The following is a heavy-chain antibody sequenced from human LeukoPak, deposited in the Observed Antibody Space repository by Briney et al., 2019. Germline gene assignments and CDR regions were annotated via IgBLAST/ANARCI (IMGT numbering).Heavy chain of an antibody. J-gene: IGHJ4*02. CDR3: ARATAGTGYYFDY. Sequence: SETLSLTCTVCGGSIRSYYWSWIRQLPGKGLEWLGYIHYSGSTNYNPSLKSRVTISVDTSKNQFSLKLSSVTAADTALYYCARATAGTGYYFDYWGQGTLVTVFS. D-gene: IGHD6-13*01. V-gene: IGHV4-59*01. CDR1: GGSIRSYY. CDR2: IHYSGST.